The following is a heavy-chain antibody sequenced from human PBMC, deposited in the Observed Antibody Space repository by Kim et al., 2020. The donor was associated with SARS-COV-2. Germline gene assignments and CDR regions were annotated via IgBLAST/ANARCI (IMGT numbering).Heavy chain of an antibody. Sequence: KYYAASGKGRFTISRDNSKNTLYLQMNSLRAEDTAVYYCAREEGGGGFDPWGQGTLVTVSS. CDR2: K. V-gene: IGHV3-33*01. CDR3: AREEGGGGFDP. J-gene: IGHJ5*02. D-gene: IGHD3-10*01.